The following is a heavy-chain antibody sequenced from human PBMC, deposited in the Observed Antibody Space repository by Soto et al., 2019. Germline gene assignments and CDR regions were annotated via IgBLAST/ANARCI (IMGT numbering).Heavy chain of an antibody. D-gene: IGHD2-21*02. CDR2: IGTRSDI. V-gene: IGHV3-21*01. Sequence: GGSLRLSCVASGFTFSTYSMKWVRQAPGKGLEWVSTIGTRSDIYYAESVKGRFTISRDNAKDSLSLQMNSLRVEDTAVYYCAREETAWPLAYGLDVWGQGTAVTVSS. J-gene: IGHJ6*02. CDR3: AREETAWPLAYGLDV. CDR1: GFTFSTYS.